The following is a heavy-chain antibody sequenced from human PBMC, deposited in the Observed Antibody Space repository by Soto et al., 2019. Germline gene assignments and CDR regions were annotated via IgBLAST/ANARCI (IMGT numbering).Heavy chain of an antibody. CDR2: LAPISGSP. D-gene: IGHD1-26*01. Sequence: LQMVQSGAEVKEPGSSVKVSCTNSGDTFSHYVMSWVRQAPGQGLEWMGSLAPISGSPNYAERFEGRLTISADACTSTMYMELRSFKYDDTAVYYCARIGVGSRRWGQGTMVTVSS. CDR1: GDTFSHYV. J-gene: IGHJ3*01. V-gene: IGHV1-69*18. CDR3: ARIGVGSRR.